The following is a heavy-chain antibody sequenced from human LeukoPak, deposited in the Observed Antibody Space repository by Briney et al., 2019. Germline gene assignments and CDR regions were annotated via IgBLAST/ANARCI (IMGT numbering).Heavy chain of an antibody. Sequence: PAETLSLTCAVYVGCFSGYYWSWIRQPPGKGLGGSGEINHSGSTNYNPSLKRLVTISVGTSKNQFALKLSSVTAADTAVYYCARPRRSSWYELRYWGQGTLVTVSS. V-gene: IGHV4-34*01. J-gene: IGHJ4*02. CDR2: INHSGST. CDR3: ARPRRSSWYELRY. D-gene: IGHD6-13*01. CDR1: VGCFSGYY.